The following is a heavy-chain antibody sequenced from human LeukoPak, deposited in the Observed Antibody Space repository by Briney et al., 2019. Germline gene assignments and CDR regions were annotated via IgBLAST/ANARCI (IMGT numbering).Heavy chain of an antibody. CDR3: ASFSGLVATINIPIHFDY. CDR2: INPNSGGT. V-gene: IGHV1-2*02. Sequence: GASVKVSCKASGYTFTGYYMHWVRQAPGQGLEWMGWINPNSGGTNYAQKFQGRVTITADESTSTAYMELSSLRSEDTAVYYCASFSGLVATINIPIHFDYWGQGTLVTVSS. D-gene: IGHD5-12*01. CDR1: GYTFTGYY. J-gene: IGHJ4*02.